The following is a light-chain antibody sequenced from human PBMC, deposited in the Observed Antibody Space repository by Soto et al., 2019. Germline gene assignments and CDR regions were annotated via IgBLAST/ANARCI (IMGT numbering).Light chain of an antibody. V-gene: IGLV2-14*03. CDR3: SSYTGTSTQV. Sequence: QSALTQPASVSGSPGQSITISCTGSSSDVGHYDYVSWFQQHPGRAPTLLIYDVTYRPSGVSNRFSGAKSGSTASLTISGLRTEDEANYYCSSYTGTSTQVFGTGTKRTVL. J-gene: IGLJ1*01. CDR1: SSDVGHYDY. CDR2: DVT.